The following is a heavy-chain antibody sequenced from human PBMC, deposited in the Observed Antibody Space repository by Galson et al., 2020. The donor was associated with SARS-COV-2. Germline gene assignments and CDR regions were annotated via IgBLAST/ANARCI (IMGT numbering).Heavy chain of an antibody. J-gene: IGHJ4*02. CDR2: IFPDDHDT. CDR1: GYSFSDYW. D-gene: IGHD3-9*01. V-gene: IGHV5-51*01. Sequence: GESLKISCKASGYSFSDYWIGWVRQMPGKGLEWMGIIFPDDHDTRYSPSFRGQVTFSVDRSSNTAYLQWTSLRASDSAMYYCAKHGPSDIVRYCEVDNRGQGTLVTVSS. CDR3: AKHGPSDIVRYCEVDN.